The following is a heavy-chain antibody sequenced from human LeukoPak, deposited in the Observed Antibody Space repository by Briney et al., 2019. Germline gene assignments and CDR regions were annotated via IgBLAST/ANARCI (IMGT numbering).Heavy chain of an antibody. CDR2: ISSSGSPI. V-gene: IGHV3-48*03. J-gene: IGHJ4*02. CDR1: GFTFSTYE. Sequence: GGSLRLSCAASGFTFSTYEMNWVRQAPGKGLEWVSYISSSGSPIYYAEAVKGRFTISRDNANNALYLQMNSLRAEDTAVYYCAREDGSGTYGPYGDYFDSWGKGTLVTISS. D-gene: IGHD3-10*01. CDR3: AREDGSGTYGPYGDYFDS.